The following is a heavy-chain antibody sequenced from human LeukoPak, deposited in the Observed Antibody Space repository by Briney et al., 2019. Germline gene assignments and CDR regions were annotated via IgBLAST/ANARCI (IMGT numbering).Heavy chain of an antibody. CDR2: ISSSSSYI. CDR3: ARDIWVPYPHPITAAGTGADY. CDR1: GFTFSSYS. V-gene: IGHV3-21*01. J-gene: IGHJ4*02. Sequence: GGTLRLSRAASGFTFSSYSMNWVRQAPGKGLEWVSSISSSSSYIYYADSVKGRFTISRDNAKNSLYLQMNSLRAEDTAVYYCARDIWVPYPHPITAAGTGADYWGQGTLVTVSS. D-gene: IGHD6-13*01.